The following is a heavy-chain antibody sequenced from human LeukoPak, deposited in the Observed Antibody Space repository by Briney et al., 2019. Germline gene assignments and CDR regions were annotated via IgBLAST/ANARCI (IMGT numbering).Heavy chain of an antibody. CDR3: ASYSSGCH. J-gene: IGHJ4*02. Sequence: PSETLSLTCTVSGGSISSSSYYWGWIRQPPGKGLEWIGSIYYSGSTYYNPSLKGRVTISVDTSKNQFSLKLSSVTAADTAVYYCASYSSGCHWGQGTLVTVSS. CDR2: IYYSGST. D-gene: IGHD6-19*01. V-gene: IGHV4-39*07. CDR1: GGSISSSSYY.